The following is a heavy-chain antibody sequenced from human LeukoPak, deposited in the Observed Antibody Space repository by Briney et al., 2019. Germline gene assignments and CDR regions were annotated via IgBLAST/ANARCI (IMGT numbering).Heavy chain of an antibody. D-gene: IGHD3-10*01. J-gene: IGHJ4*02. V-gene: IGHV3-23*01. CDR3: ANSYGSGSYYTNVDY. CDR1: GFTFSSYA. Sequence: PGGSLRLSCAASGFTFSSYAMSWVRQAPGKGLEWVSAISGSGGSTYYADSVKGRFTISRDNSKNTLYLQMNSLRAEDTAVYYCANSYGSGSYYTNVDYWGQGTLVTVSS. CDR2: ISGSGGST.